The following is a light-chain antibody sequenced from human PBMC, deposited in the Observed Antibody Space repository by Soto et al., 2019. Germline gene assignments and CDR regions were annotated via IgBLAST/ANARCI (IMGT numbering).Light chain of an antibody. CDR2: DAS. V-gene: IGKV1-5*01. CDR1: QRISSW. J-gene: IGKJ3*01. CDR3: QQYNSYPFS. Sequence: DIQMTQSPSTLSASVGDRVTITCRASQRISSWLAWYQQKPGKAPKLLIYDASSLESGVPSRFSGSGSWTEFTLTISSLQPDDFATYYCQQYNSYPFSFGPVTKVDIK.